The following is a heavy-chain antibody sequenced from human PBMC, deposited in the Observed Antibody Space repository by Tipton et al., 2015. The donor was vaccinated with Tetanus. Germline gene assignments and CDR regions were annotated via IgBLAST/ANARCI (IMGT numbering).Heavy chain of an antibody. Sequence: SLRLSCAASGFTVSSNYMSWVRQAPGKGLEWVSVIYSGGSTYYADSVKGRFTISRDNSKNTLTLQMNSLRVEDTAVYYCARPTTVTSYYFGLDVWGQGTTVTVSS. CDR1: GFTVSSNY. J-gene: IGHJ6*02. D-gene: IGHD4-17*01. CDR2: IYSGGST. V-gene: IGHV3-53*01. CDR3: ARPTTVTSYYFGLDV.